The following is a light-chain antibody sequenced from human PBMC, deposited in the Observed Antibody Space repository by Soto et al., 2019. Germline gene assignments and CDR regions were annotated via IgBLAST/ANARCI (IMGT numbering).Light chain of an antibody. CDR3: QQYGSSQWT. Sequence: IVFTHSGRPLSFTPRGRAILSGRASQSVSSSYLAWYRQKPGQAPSLLIYGASSRATGIPDRFSGSGSGTDFTLTISRLEPEDFAVYYCQQYGSSQWTFGQAAKVDIK. V-gene: IGKV3-20*01. J-gene: IGKJ1*01. CDR1: QSVSSSY. CDR2: GAS.